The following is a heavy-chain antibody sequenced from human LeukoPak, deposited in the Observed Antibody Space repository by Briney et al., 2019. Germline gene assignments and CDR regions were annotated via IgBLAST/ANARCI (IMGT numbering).Heavy chain of an antibody. CDR3: ARDSIFGVVIPHPDYYYGMDV. J-gene: IGHJ6*02. Sequence: GGSLRLSCAASGSTFSSYAMHWVRQAPGKGLEWVAVISYDGSNKYYADSVKGRFTISRDNSKNTLYLQMNSLRAEDTAVYYCARDSIFGVVIPHPDYYYGMDVWGQGTTVTVSS. D-gene: IGHD3-3*01. CDR2: ISYDGSNK. CDR1: GSTFSSYA. V-gene: IGHV3-30-3*01.